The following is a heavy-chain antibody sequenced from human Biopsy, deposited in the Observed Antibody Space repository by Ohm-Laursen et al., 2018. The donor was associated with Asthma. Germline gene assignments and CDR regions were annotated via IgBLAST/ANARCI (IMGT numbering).Heavy chain of an antibody. CDR1: GFAFDSYA. CDR3: ARAYGGSFFSGSFDI. CDR2: IRPNNRGV. V-gene: IGHV3-23*01. Sequence: GSLRLSCSASGFAFDSYAMSWARQAPGKGLAWVSTIRPNNRGVDYVPSVRGRFTMSRDNSKNTLYLHMSSLRAEDTAVYYCARAYGGSFFSGSFDIWGQGTMVTVSS. D-gene: IGHD4-23*01. J-gene: IGHJ3*02.